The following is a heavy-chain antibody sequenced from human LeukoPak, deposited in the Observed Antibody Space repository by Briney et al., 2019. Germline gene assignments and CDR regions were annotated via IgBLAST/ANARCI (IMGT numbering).Heavy chain of an antibody. CDR1: GFTFSSYG. J-gene: IGHJ4*02. V-gene: IGHV3-30*18. CDR3: AKADFGVVIYPPGY. D-gene: IGHD3-3*01. CDR2: ISYDGSNK. Sequence: GGSLRLSCAASGFTFSSYGMHWVRQAPGKGLEWVAVISYDGSNKYYADSVKGRFTISRDNSKNTLYLQMNSLRAEDTAVYYCAKADFGVVIYPPGYWGQGTPVTVSS.